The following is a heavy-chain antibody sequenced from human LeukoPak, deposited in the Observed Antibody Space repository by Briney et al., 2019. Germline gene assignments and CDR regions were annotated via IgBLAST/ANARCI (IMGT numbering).Heavy chain of an antibody. CDR1: EFTFSSYA. V-gene: IGHV3-23*01. CDR3: AKGGVIVGPTTDFDY. CDR2: ISGSGGST. Sequence: GGSLRLSCAPSEFTFSSYAMSWVRQAPGKGLEWVSVISGSGGSTYYADSVKGRFTISRDNSKNTLYLQMNSLRAEDTAVYYCAKGGVIVGPTTDFDYWGQGTLVTVSS. D-gene: IGHD1-26*01. J-gene: IGHJ4*02.